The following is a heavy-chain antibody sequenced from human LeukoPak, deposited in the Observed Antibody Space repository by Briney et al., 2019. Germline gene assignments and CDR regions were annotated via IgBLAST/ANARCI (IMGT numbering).Heavy chain of an antibody. V-gene: IGHV3-33*01. Sequence: PGGSLTLSCVASGLTFSNYNMHWVRQAPGKGLEWVAVVWRDGSYKYYVDSVKGRFTISRDNSKYTLYLQMNSLRAEDTAVYYCARSQYTSSSHFDSWGQGTLVTVSS. J-gene: IGHJ4*02. CDR1: GLTFSNYN. D-gene: IGHD6-6*01. CDR3: ARSQYTSSSHFDS. CDR2: VWRDGSYK.